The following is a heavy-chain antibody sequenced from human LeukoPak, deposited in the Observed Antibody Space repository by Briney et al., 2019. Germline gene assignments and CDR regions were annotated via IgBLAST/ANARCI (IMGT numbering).Heavy chain of an antibody. CDR2: IIPILGIA. Sequence: AASVTVSCKASGGTFSSYAISWVRQAPGQGLEWMGRIIPILGIANYAQKFQGRVTITADKSTSTAYMELSSLRSEDTAVYYCARAEPSKYSSGWSLGYWGQGTLVTVSS. V-gene: IGHV1-69*10. D-gene: IGHD6-19*01. J-gene: IGHJ4*02. CDR3: ARAEPSKYSSGWSLGY. CDR1: GGTFSSYA.